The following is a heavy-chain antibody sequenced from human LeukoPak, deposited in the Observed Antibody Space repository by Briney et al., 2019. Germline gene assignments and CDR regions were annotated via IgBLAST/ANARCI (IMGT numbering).Heavy chain of an antibody. D-gene: IGHD2-15*01. CDR2: ISSSSSTI. V-gene: IGHV3-48*02. CDR1: GFTFSSYG. Sequence: PGGSLRLSCAASGFTFSSYGMHWVRQAPGKGLEWVSYISSSSSTIYYADSVKGRFTSSRDNAKNSLYLQMNSLRDEDTAVYYCARVVAATHNRFDPWGQGTLVTVSS. CDR3: ARVVAATHNRFDP. J-gene: IGHJ5*02.